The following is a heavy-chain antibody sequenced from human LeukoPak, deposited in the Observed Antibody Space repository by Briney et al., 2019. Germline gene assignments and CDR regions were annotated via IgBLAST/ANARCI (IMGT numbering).Heavy chain of an antibody. CDR1: GFTFSSYA. D-gene: IGHD6-13*01. J-gene: IGHJ4*02. Sequence: GRSLRLSCAASGFTFSSYAMHWVRQAPGKGLEWVAVISYDGSNKYYADSVKGRFTISRDNSKNTLYLQMNSLRAEDTAVYYCARDPAAGTVGYWGQGTLVTVSS. CDR3: ARDPAAGTVGY. CDR2: ISYDGSNK. V-gene: IGHV3-30*07.